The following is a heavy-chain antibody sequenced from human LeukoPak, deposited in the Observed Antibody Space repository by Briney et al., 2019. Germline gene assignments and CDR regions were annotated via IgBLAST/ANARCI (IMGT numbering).Heavy chain of an antibody. Sequence: GGSLRLSCAASGFTFSNYWVHWVRQAPGKGLVWVSRINPDGSTINYADSVKGRFTISRDNAKNTLYLQMNSLRAEGTAVYYCATAGNYRFGYWGQGTLVTVSS. CDR3: ATAGNYRFGY. CDR2: INPDGSTI. J-gene: IGHJ4*02. CDR1: GFTFSNYW. D-gene: IGHD1-7*01. V-gene: IGHV3-74*01.